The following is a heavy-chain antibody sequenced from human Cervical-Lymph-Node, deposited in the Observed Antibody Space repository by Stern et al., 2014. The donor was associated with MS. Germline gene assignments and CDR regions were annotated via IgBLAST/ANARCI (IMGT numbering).Heavy chain of an antibody. V-gene: IGHV4-61*02. J-gene: IGHJ5*02. Sequence: MQLVESGPGLVKPSQTLSLTCTVSGGSISSSGYYWSWIRQPADKGLEWIGRIHDSGSTYYNPSLKSRVTISMDTAQKQFSLKLPSVTAADTAVYYCATTRWDLFTWNWFDPWGQGTLVTVSS. D-gene: IGHD1-26*01. CDR3: ATTRWDLFTWNWFDP. CDR1: GGSISSSGYY. CDR2: IHDSGST.